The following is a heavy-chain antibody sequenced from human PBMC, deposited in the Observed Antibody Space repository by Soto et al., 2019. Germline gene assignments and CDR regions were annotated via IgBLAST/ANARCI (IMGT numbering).Heavy chain of an antibody. CDR1: GFTVRSTY. D-gene: IGHD5-18*01. J-gene: IGHJ4*02. CDR2: TYSGGST. V-gene: IGHV3-53*01. CDR3: ARSGYSYGPFDY. Sequence: EVQLVESGGGLIQPGGSLRLSCAASGFTVRSTYMSWVRQAPGKGLEWVSVTYSGGSTYYADSVKGRFTISRDNSKNTLYLQMNSLRGEDTAVYYCARSGYSYGPFDYWGQGTLVTVSS.